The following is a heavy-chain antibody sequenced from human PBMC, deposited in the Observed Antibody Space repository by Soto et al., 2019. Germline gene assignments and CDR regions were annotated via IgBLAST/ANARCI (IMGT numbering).Heavy chain of an antibody. J-gene: IGHJ5*02. Sequence: PSETLSLTCTVSGGSVSGGSYYWSWIRQPPGKGLEWIGYIYYSGSTNYNPSLKSRVTISVDTSKNQFSLKLSSVTAADTAVYYCAXVPITMFGVVKKNWFDPWGQGTLVTVSS. D-gene: IGHD3-3*01. V-gene: IGHV4-61*01. CDR3: AXVPITMFGVVKKNWFDP. CDR2: IYYSGST. CDR1: GGSVSGGSYY.